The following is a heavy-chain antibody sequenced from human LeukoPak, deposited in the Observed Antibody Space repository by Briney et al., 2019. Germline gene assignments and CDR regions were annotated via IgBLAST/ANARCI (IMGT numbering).Heavy chain of an antibody. CDR1: GYTFTTSW. V-gene: IGHV5-51*01. J-gene: IGHJ4*02. CDR3: ARRSRYSSGWYDY. Sequence: GESLKISCKGFGYTFTTSWIGWVRQMPGKGLEWMGIIYPGDSDTRYSPSFQGQVTISVDKSISSAYLQWSSLKASDSAMYYCARRSRYSSGWYDYWGQGTLVTVSS. D-gene: IGHD6-19*01. CDR2: IYPGDSDT.